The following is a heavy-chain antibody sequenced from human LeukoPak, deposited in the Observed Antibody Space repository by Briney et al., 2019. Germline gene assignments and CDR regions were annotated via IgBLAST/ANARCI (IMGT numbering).Heavy chain of an antibody. CDR2: ISYDGSNK. J-gene: IGHJ4*02. CDR3: ARDGYSSGWYLPY. V-gene: IGHV3-30-3*01. CDR1: GFTFSSYA. D-gene: IGHD6-19*01. Sequence: GGSLTLSCAASGFTFSSYAMHWVRQAPGKGLEWVAVISYDGSNKYYADSVKGRFTISRDNSKNTLYLQMNSLRAEDTAVYYCARDGYSSGWYLPYWGQGTLVTVSS.